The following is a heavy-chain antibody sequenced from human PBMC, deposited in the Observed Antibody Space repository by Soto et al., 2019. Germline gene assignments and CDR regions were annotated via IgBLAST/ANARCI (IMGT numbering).Heavy chain of an antibody. D-gene: IGHD2-15*01. V-gene: IGHV3-74*02. Sequence: EVQLVESGGGLVQPGGSLRLSCAASGFTFSSYWLHWVRQVPGKGLVWVSRIKSDASTIMYADSVKGRFTISRDNAKNWLDRQVKSLRPEDTAVFYVLRGGSANSGAVFDSWGQGTLVTVSS. CDR2: IKSDASTI. CDR1: GFTFSSYW. J-gene: IGHJ4*02. CDR3: LRGGSANSGAVFDS.